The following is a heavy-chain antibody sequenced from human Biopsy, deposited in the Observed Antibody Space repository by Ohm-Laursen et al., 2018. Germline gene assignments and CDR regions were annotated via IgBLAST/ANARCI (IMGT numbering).Heavy chain of an antibody. CDR3: ARDPYCSGGNCYSPLDH. CDR1: GYTFSLYH. V-gene: IGHV1-2*02. D-gene: IGHD2-15*01. Sequence: ASVKVSYKASGYTFSLYHIHWVRQAPGQGLEWMGWIDPDSGRTSFGQNFQGRVTMTSDTSTGTAYLELTRLRSDDTAVYYCARDPYCSGGNCYSPLDHWGQGTLVTVSA. J-gene: IGHJ4*02. CDR2: IDPDSGRT.